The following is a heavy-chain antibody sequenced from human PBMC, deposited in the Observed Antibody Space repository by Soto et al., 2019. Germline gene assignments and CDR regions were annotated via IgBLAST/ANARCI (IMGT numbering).Heavy chain of an antibody. D-gene: IGHD5-18*01. CDR2: INAGNGNT. J-gene: IGHJ4*02. CDR3: ARGYSYGFFDY. V-gene: IGHV1-3*01. Sequence: VKVSCKASGYTFTSYAMHWVRQAPGQRLEWMGWINAGNGNTKYSQRFQGRVTITRDTSASTAYMELSSLRSEDTAVYYCARGYSYGFFDYWGQGTLVTVSS. CDR1: GYTFTSYA.